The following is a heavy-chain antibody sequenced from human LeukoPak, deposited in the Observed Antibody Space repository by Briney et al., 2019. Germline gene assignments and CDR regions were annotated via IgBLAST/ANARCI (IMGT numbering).Heavy chain of an antibody. Sequence: GRSLRLSCAASGFTFSSYGMHWVRQAPGKGLEWVAVISYDGSNKYYADSVKGRFTISRDNAKNSLYLQMNSLRAEDTAVYQCAKGGSSSKEDAFDMWGQGTMVTVSS. CDR1: GFTFSSYG. CDR3: AKGGSSSKEDAFDM. CDR2: ISYDGSNK. J-gene: IGHJ3*02. D-gene: IGHD6-6*01. V-gene: IGHV3-30*18.